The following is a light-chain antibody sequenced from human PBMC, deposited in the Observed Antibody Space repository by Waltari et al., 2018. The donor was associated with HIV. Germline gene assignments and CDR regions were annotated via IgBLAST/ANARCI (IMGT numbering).Light chain of an antibody. CDR3: CSYAGSSTWV. CDR2: EVT. J-gene: IGLJ3*02. Sequence: QSALTQPASASGSPGQSITISCAGPSRDVESYNLFSWYQHHPGKAPKLMIYEVTKRPSGVSNRFSGSKSGNTASLTISGLQAEDEADYYCCSYAGSSTWVFGGGTKLTVL. V-gene: IGLV2-23*02. CDR1: SRDVESYNL.